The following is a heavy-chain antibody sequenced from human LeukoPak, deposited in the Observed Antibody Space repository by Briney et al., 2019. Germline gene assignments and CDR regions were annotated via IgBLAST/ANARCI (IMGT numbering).Heavy chain of an antibody. CDR1: GFTFSSYG. J-gene: IGHJ5*02. D-gene: IGHD5-18*01. CDR3: AKDDSSYLNWFDP. CDR2: ISYDGSNK. V-gene: IGHV3-30*18. Sequence: GRSLRLSCAASGFTFSSYGMHWVRQAPGKGLEWVAVISYDGSNKYYADSVKGRFTISRDNSKNTLYLQMNSLRAEDTAVYYCAKDDSSYLNWFDPWGQGTLVTVSS.